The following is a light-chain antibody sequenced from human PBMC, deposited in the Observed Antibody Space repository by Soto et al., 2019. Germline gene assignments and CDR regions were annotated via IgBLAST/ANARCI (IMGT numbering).Light chain of an antibody. CDR3: CSYAGSYTYV. Sequence: QSALTQPRSVSGSPGQSVTISYTGTSSDVGGYNYVSWYQHHPGKAPKLMIYDVTKRPSGVRDRFSASKSGNTASLTISGLQAEDEADYYCCSYAGSYTYVFGTGTKV. J-gene: IGLJ1*01. CDR2: DVT. CDR1: SSDVGGYNY. V-gene: IGLV2-11*01.